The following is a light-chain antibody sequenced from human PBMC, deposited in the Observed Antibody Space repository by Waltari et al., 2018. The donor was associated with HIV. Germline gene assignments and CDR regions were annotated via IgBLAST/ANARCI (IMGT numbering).Light chain of an antibody. Sequence: QSPPTQPAPVPGSPGPSIPIPCTDTRRAVGSYYLLSWYQQHPGKAPQLMIYEGSKRPSGVSNRFSGSKSGNTASLTISGLQAEDEADYYCCSYAGSSTFEVFGGGTKLTVL. V-gene: IGLV2-23*03. J-gene: IGLJ2*01. CDR1: RRAVGSYYL. CDR3: CSYAGSSTFEV. CDR2: EGS.